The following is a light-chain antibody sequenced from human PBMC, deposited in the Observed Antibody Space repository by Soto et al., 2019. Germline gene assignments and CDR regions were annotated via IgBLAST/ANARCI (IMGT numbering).Light chain of an antibody. CDR2: KDS. V-gene: IGLV3-25*02. CDR3: QSADSSGTFVV. CDR1: ALPKQY. J-gene: IGLJ2*01. Sequence: SYELTQPPSVSLSPGQTARITCSVDALPKQYAYWYQQKPGQAPVLVIYKDSERPSGIPERFSGSSSGTTVTLTISGVQAEDEADYYCQSADSSGTFVVFGGGTQLTVL.